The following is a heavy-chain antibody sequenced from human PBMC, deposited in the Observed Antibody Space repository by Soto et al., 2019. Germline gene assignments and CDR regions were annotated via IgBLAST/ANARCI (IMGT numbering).Heavy chain of an antibody. D-gene: IGHD2-2*01. CDR2: ISAYNGNT. J-gene: IGHJ4*02. CDR1: GYTFTSYG. Sequence: ASVKVSCKASGYTFTSYGISWVRQAPGQGLEWMGWISAYNGNTNYAQKLQGRVTMTTDTSTSTAYMELRSLRSDDTAVYYCAREYCSSTSCYLPDYWGQGTLVTVSS. CDR3: AREYCSSTSCYLPDY. V-gene: IGHV1-18*01.